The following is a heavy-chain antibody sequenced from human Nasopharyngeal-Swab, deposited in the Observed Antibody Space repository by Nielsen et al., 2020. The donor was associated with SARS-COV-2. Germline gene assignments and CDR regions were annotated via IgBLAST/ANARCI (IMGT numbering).Heavy chain of an antibody. CDR1: GFTVSSNY. D-gene: IGHD6-25*01. CDR3: ATYPRHDAFDI. V-gene: IGHV3-53*04. CDR2: IYSGGST. Sequence: GESLKISCAASGFTVSSNYMSWVRQAPGKGLEWVSVIYSGGSTYYADSVKGRFTISGHNSKNTLYLQMNSLRAEDTAVYYCATYPRHDAFDIWGQGTMVTVSS. J-gene: IGHJ3*02.